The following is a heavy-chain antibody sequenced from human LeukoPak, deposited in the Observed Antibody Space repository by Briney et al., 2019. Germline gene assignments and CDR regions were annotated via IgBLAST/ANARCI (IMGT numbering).Heavy chain of an antibody. CDR3: VSGGISLFDY. V-gene: IGHV4-59*01. J-gene: IGHJ4*02. Sequence: SETLSLTCSVSGVSFSNSYWTWIRQPPGRGLEWIGNIYYGGGTNYNPSLKSRVTISVDTSKNQFSLKLSSVTAEDTAVYYWVSGGISLFDYGGQGTLVTVSS. CDR2: IYYGGGT. CDR1: GVSFSNSY.